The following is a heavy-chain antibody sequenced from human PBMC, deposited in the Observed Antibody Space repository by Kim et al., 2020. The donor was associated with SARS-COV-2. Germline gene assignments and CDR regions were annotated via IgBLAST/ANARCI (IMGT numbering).Heavy chain of an antibody. CDR1: GFTFTNYA. CDR2: ISGNGANT. Sequence: GGSLRLSCVASGFTFTNYAIRWVRQAPGQGLEYVAGISGNGANTYYENSVKDRFTISRDNSKNTVYLQMGSLRVEDMAVYYCGRRGADGAYLDVLGKGTTVTVSS. J-gene: IGHJ6*03. CDR3: GRRGADGAYLDV. D-gene: IGHD6-13*01. V-gene: IGHV3-64*01.